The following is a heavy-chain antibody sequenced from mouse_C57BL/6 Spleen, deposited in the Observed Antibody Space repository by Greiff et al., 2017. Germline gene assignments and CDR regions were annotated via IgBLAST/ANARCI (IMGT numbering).Heavy chain of an antibody. V-gene: IGHV1-15*01. Sequence: QVQLKESGAELVRPGASVTLSCKASGYTFTDYEMHWVKQTPVHGLEWIGAIDPETGGTAYNQKFKGKAILTADNSSSTAYMELRSLTSEYSAVYYCTMGITTVVADYWGQGTTLTVSS. CDR2: IDPETGGT. CDR3: TMGITTVVADY. J-gene: IGHJ2*01. CDR1: GYTFTDYE. D-gene: IGHD1-1*01.